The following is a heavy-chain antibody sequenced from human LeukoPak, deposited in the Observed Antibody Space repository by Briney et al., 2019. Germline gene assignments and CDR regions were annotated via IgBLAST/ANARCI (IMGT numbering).Heavy chain of an antibody. Sequence: GASVKVSCKASGYTFTSYDINWVRQATGQGLEWMGWMNPNSGNTGYAQKFQGRVPMTRNTSIITAYMELSSLRSEDTAVYYCARVFSAMVGDYYYYMDVWGKGTTVTVSS. CDR3: ARVFSAMVGDYYYYMDV. D-gene: IGHD5-18*01. J-gene: IGHJ6*03. CDR1: GYTFTSYD. CDR2: MNPNSGNT. V-gene: IGHV1-8*01.